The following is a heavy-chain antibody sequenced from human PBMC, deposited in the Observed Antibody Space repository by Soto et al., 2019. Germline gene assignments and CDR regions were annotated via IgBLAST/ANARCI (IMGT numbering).Heavy chain of an antibody. V-gene: IGHV3-21*01. CDR1: GFTFSSYT. J-gene: IGHJ4*02. D-gene: IGHD5-12*01. CDR3: ARFGYTTEAH. Sequence: EVQLMESGGGLVKPGGSLRLCWAASGFTFSSYTMIWVRQAPGKGLEWVSSISSSSSYIYYADSVKGRFTISRDNAKNSLYLQMNSLRAEDTAVYYCARFGYTTEAHWGQGTLVTVSS. CDR2: ISSSSSYI.